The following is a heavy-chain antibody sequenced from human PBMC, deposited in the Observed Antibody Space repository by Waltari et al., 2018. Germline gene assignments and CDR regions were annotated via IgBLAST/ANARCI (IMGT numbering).Heavy chain of an antibody. V-gene: IGHV3-53*01. D-gene: IGHD3-10*01. Sequence: VRLVESGVGLSQPGGSLRLSCAASGFTVSPNSITWVRQSPGKGLEWVSFLYGVYTPYYADSVKSRFTISKDNSKNTVYLQMDSLRAKDTAVYYCARDVGSVTYEAGSPSYGMDVWGQGTTFTVSS. J-gene: IGHJ6*02. CDR3: ARDVGSVTYEAGSPSYGMDV. CDR1: GFTVSPNS. CDR2: LYGVYTP.